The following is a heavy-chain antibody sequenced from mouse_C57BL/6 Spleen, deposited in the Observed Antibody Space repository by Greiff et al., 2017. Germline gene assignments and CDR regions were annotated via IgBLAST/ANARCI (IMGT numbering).Heavy chain of an antibody. J-gene: IGHJ2*01. Sequence: EVHLVESGGGLVQPKGSLKLSCAASGFSFNTYAMNWVRQAPGKGLEWVARISSKSNNYATYYADSGKDRFTISRDDSESMLYLQMNNLETEDTAMYYFVITTVEGFDYWGQGTTLTVSS. CDR3: VITTVEGFDY. CDR2: ISSKSNNYAT. V-gene: IGHV10-1*01. D-gene: IGHD1-1*01. CDR1: GFSFNTYA.